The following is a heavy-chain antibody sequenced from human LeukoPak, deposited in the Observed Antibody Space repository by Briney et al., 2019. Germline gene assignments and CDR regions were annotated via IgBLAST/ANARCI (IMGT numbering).Heavy chain of an antibody. CDR1: GYSISNGYY. CDR3: ARSYASSWYWNWFDP. J-gene: IGHJ5*02. V-gene: IGHV4-38-2*02. D-gene: IGHD6-13*01. Sequence: SETLSLTCTVSGYSISNGYYWGWIRQPPGTGLKWIGSIYPSGSTFYNPSLKSRVTISVDTSKNQFSLRLSSVTAADTAVYYCARSYASSWYWNWFDPWGQGTLVTVSS. CDR2: IYPSGST.